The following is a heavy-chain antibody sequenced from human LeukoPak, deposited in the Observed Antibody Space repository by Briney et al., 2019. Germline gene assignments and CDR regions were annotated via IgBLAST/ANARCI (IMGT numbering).Heavy chain of an antibody. CDR2: IYHSGST. CDR3: ARAWGIAVAGTLAPRRGYYMDV. V-gene: IGHV4-34*01. Sequence: PSETLSLTCAAYGGSFSGYYWSWIRQPPGKGLEWIGSIYHSGSTYYNPSLKSRVTISVDTSKNQFSLKLSSVTAADTAVYYCARAWGIAVAGTLAPRRGYYMDVWGKGTTVTVSS. D-gene: IGHD6-19*01. J-gene: IGHJ6*03. CDR1: GGSFSGYY.